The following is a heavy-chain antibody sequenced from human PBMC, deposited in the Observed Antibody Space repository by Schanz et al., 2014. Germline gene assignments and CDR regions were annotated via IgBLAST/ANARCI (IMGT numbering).Heavy chain of an antibody. J-gene: IGHJ5*02. D-gene: IGHD3-10*01. CDR2: ITGTGTV. CDR1: GFTFSGYS. CDR3: ARPALWFGDNCFDP. V-gene: IGHV3-48*01. Sequence: EVHLVESGGGLVQPGGSLRLSCAASGFTFSGYSMNWVRQAPGKGLEWISYITGTGTVMYADSVKGRFTISRDNSKNTLYLQMNSLRAEDTAVYYCARPALWFGDNCFDPWGQGTLVTVSS.